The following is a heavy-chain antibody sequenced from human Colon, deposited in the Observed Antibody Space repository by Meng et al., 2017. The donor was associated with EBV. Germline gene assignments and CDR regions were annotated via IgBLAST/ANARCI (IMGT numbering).Heavy chain of an antibody. CDR3: ASFDHIPRRNYFDY. V-gene: IGHV4-30-4*01. J-gene: IGHJ4*02. Sequence: QVQLQESGPGLVEPSQTLSLTCTVSGGSMSSGNYYWSWIRQPSGKGLEWIGYIHHSGSAYYNPSLKSRVSISVDTSKNQFSLNLNSMTAADTAVYYCASFDHIPRRNYFDYWGQGTLVTVSS. CDR1: GGSMSSGNYY. CDR2: IHHSGSA. D-gene: IGHD2-21*01.